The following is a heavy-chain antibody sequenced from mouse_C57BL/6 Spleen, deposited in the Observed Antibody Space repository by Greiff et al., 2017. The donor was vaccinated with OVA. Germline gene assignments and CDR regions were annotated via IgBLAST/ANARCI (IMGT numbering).Heavy chain of an antibody. Sequence: ESGPGLVKPSQSLSLTCSVTGYSITSGYYWNWIRQFPGNKLEWMGYISYDGSNNYNPSLKNRISITRDTSKNQFFLKLNSVTTEDTATYYCAKLGLRAVFAYWGQGTLVTVSA. CDR2: ISYDGSN. CDR1: GYSITSGYY. J-gene: IGHJ3*01. CDR3: AKLGLRAVFAY. V-gene: IGHV3-6*01. D-gene: IGHD2-12*01.